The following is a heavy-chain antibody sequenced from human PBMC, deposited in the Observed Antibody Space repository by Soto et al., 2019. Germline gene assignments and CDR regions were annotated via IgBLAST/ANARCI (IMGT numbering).Heavy chain of an antibody. CDR2: IIPIFGTA. J-gene: IGHJ4*02. V-gene: IGHV1-69*13. CDR3: ARGQDCSSTSCYEDAY. CDR1: ARTFSIYA. D-gene: IGHD2-2*01. Sequence: SVKGSCKASARTFSIYAISWVRQAPGQGREWMGGIIPIFGTANYAQKFQGRVTITADESTSTASMELSSLRSEDTAVYYCARGQDCSSTSCYEDAYWGQGPLVPAPQ.